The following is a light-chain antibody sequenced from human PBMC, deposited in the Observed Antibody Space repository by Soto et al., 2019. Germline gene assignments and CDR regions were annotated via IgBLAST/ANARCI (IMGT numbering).Light chain of an antibody. CDR1: QDINNY. V-gene: IGKV1-33*01. CDR2: DAS. CDR3: QQYDNFPRT. Sequence: DIQMTQSPSSLSASVGDRVTITCQASQDINNYLNWFQQKPGQAPKLLIYDASNLQTGVPSRFSGSGSGTDFTFTISSLQPEDIGTYYCQQYDNFPRTFGQGTRLEI. J-gene: IGKJ2*01.